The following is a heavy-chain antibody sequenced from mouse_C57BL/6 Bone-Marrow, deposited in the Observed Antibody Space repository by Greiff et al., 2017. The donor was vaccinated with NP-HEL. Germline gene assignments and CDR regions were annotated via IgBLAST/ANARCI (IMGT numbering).Heavy chain of an antibody. CDR1: GFTFSSYA. Sequence: EVNLVESGGGLVKPGGSLKLSCAASGFTFSSYAMSWVRQTPEKRLEWVATISDGGSYTYYPDNVKGRFTISRDNAKNNLYLQMSHLKSEDTAMYYCAREVGLRQTWFAYWGQGTLVTVSA. D-gene: IGHD2-4*01. V-gene: IGHV5-4*01. CDR3: AREVGLRQTWFAY. CDR2: ISDGGSYT. J-gene: IGHJ3*01.